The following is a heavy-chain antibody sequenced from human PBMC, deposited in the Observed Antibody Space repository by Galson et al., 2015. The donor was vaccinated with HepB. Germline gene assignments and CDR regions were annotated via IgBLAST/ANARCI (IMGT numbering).Heavy chain of an antibody. D-gene: IGHD3-3*01. V-gene: IGHV1-69*13. J-gene: IGHJ6*03. CDR2: IIPIFGTA. CDR1: GGTFSSYA. CDR3: AREGLRFLESPDYYYYYYMDV. Sequence: SVKVSCKASGGTFSSYAISWVRQAPGQGLEWMGGIIPIFGTANYAQKFQGRVTITADESTSTAYMELSSLRSEDTAVYYCAREGLRFLESPDYYYYYYMDVWGKGTTVTVSS.